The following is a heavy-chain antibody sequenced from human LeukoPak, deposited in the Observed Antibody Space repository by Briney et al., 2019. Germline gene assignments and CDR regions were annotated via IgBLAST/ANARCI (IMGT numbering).Heavy chain of an antibody. CDR1: GFTFSSYG. Sequence: GGSLRLSCAASGFTFSSYGMHWVRQAPGKGLEWVANIKQDGSEKYYVDSLKGRFTISRDNAKNSLYLQMNSLRAEDTAVYYCAREEGSSSGWYLFDYWGQGSLVTVSS. D-gene: IGHD6-19*01. CDR3: AREEGSSSGWYLFDY. V-gene: IGHV3-7*01. J-gene: IGHJ4*02. CDR2: IKQDGSEK.